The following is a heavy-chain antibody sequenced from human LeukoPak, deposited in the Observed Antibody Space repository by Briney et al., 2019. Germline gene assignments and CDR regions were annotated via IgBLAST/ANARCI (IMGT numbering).Heavy chain of an antibody. D-gene: IGHD6-13*01. CDR1: GGSINSYY. Sequence: SETLSLTCTVSGGSINSYYWTWIRQPPGKGLEWIGYFYYGGDTKYNPSLKSRVTISIDTSKNQFSLKLSSVTAADTAVYYCARSGHTSSWYHSAYYYYGMDVWGQGTTVTVSS. J-gene: IGHJ6*02. CDR2: FYYGGDT. V-gene: IGHV4-59*01. CDR3: ARSGHTSSWYHSAYYYYGMDV.